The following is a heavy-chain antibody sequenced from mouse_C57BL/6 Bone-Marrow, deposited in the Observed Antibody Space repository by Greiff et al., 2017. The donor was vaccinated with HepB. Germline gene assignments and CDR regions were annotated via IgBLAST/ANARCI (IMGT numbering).Heavy chain of an antibody. CDR3: ARQVYYYGSSSDWYFDV. Sequence: EVNVVESGGDLVKPGGSLKLSCAASGFTFSSYGMSWVRQTPDKRLEWVATISSGGSYTYYPDSVKGRFTISRDNAKNTLYLQMSSLKSEDTAMYYCARQVYYYGSSSDWYFDVWGTGTTVTVSS. D-gene: IGHD1-1*01. V-gene: IGHV5-6*01. J-gene: IGHJ1*03. CDR2: ISSGGSYT. CDR1: GFTFSSYG.